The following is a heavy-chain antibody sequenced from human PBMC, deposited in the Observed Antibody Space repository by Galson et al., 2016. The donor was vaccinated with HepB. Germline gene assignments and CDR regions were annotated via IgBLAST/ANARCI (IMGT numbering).Heavy chain of an antibody. CDR1: EFIFSSYS. J-gene: IGHJ6*03. CDR3: ARVGYPRRYDLLTGYPPSSCPYMDG. Sequence: SLRLSCAASEFIFSSYSMNWVRQAPGRGLEWVSYISSRSASTYYADSVKGRFTISRDNVKSSLWLQMNSLRVDDTAVYYCARVGYPRRYDLLTGYPPSSCPYMDGWGKGTTVIVSS. V-gene: IGHV3-21*01. D-gene: IGHD3-9*01. CDR2: ISSRSAST.